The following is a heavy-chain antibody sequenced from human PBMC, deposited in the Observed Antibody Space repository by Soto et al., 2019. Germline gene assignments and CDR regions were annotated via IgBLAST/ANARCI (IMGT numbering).Heavy chain of an antibody. CDR2: MNPNSGNT. D-gene: IGHD2-21*01. J-gene: IGHJ4*02. CDR1: GYTFTSYD. Sequence: RVASVKVSCKASGYTFTSYDINWVRQATGQGLEWMGWMNPNSGNTGYAQKFQGRVTMTRNTSISTAYMELSSLRSEDTAVYYCARGILWYNEYDYWGQGTLVNVSS. V-gene: IGHV1-8*01. CDR3: ARGILWYNEYDY.